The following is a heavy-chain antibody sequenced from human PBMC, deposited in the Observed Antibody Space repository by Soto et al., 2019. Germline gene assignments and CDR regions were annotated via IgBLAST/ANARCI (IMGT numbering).Heavy chain of an antibody. D-gene: IGHD3-3*01. V-gene: IGHV3-64D*08. Sequence: GGSLRLSCSASGFTFSSYAMHWVRQAPGKGLEYVSAISSNGGSTYYADSVKGRFTISRDNSKNTLYLQMSSLRAEDTAVYYCVKGPRYDFWSGPQDYWGQGTLVTVSS. CDR2: ISSNGGST. CDR1: GFTFSSYA. J-gene: IGHJ4*02. CDR3: VKGPRYDFWSGPQDY.